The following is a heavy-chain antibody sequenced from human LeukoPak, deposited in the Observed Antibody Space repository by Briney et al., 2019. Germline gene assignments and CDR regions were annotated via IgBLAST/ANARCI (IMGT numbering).Heavy chain of an antibody. D-gene: IGHD6-19*01. CDR1: GFTFSSYV. Sequence: GGSLRLSCAASGFTFSSYVMSWVRQAPGKGLEWVAVISYDGSNKYYADSVKGRFTISRDNSKNTLYLQVNSLRAEDTAVYYCARDHGSSGWYETVDYWGQGTLVTVSS. V-gene: IGHV3-30-3*01. CDR2: ISYDGSNK. CDR3: ARDHGSSGWYETVDY. J-gene: IGHJ4*02.